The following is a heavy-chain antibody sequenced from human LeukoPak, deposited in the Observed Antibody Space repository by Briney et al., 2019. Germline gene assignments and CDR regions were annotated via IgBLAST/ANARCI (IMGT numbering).Heavy chain of an antibody. CDR2: ANLQGST. D-gene: IGHD3-9*01. Sequence: PSETLSLTCGVSGGSISNTNWWTWFRQPPGKGLEWIGEANLQGSTNYNPSLKSRVAISVDKSENHISLKLTSVTAADTAVYYCSRFHISTGSFDFWGQGTLVTVSS. CDR3: SRFHISTGSFDF. CDR1: GGSISNTNW. V-gene: IGHV4-4*02. J-gene: IGHJ4*02.